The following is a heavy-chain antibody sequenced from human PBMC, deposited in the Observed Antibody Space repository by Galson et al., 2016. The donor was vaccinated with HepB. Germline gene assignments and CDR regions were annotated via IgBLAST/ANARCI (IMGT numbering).Heavy chain of an antibody. Sequence: PGKGLEWVGFIRSTAYGGTTEYAASVKGRSTISRDDSNSIAYLQMNSLETEDTAVYYCSRRLWYFDYWGQGTLVTVSS. V-gene: IGHV3-49*02. D-gene: IGHD2/OR15-2a*01. CDR3: SRRLWYFDY. CDR2: IRSTAYGGTT. J-gene: IGHJ4*02.